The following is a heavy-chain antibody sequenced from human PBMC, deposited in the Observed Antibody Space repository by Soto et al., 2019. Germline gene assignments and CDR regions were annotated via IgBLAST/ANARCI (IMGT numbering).Heavy chain of an antibody. Sequence: ASVKVSCKASGYTFTGYYMHWVRQAPGQGLEWMGWINPNSGGTNYAQKFQGWVTMTRDTSISTAYMELSRLRSDDTAVYYCARGSGLYYGSGSYYVPDWFDPWGQGTLVTVSS. CDR1: GYTFTGYY. V-gene: IGHV1-2*04. J-gene: IGHJ5*02. CDR2: INPNSGGT. D-gene: IGHD3-10*01. CDR3: ARGSGLYYGSGSYYVPDWFDP.